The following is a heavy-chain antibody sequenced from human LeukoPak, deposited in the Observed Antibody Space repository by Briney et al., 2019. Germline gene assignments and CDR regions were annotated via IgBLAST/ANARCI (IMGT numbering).Heavy chain of an antibody. Sequence: GRSLRLSCAASGFTFDDYAMHWVRQAPGKGLEWVSGISWNSGSIGYADSVKGRFTISRDNAKNSLYLQMNSLRAEDTALYYCAKDKWADTYYFDYWGQGTLVTVSS. CDR2: ISWNSGSI. CDR3: AKDKWADTYYFDY. D-gene: IGHD2-8*01. CDR1: GFTFDDYA. V-gene: IGHV3-9*01. J-gene: IGHJ4*02.